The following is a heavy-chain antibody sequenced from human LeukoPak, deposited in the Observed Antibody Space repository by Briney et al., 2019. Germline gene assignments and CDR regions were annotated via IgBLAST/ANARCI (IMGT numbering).Heavy chain of an antibody. Sequence: GASVKVSCKASGYAFTGYYMHWVRQAPGQGVEWMGRINPNSGGTNYAQKFQGRVTMTRDTSISTAYMELSRLRSDDTAVYYCARGTIVGAYFDYWGQGTLVTVSS. CDR2: INPNSGGT. J-gene: IGHJ4*02. D-gene: IGHD1-26*01. CDR3: ARGTIVGAYFDY. V-gene: IGHV1-2*06. CDR1: GYAFTGYY.